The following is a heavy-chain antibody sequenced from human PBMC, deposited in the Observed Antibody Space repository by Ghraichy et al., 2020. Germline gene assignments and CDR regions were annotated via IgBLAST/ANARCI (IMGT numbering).Heavy chain of an antibody. CDR2: IYWDDDK. J-gene: IGHJ4*02. V-gene: IGHV2-5*02. Sequence: SGPTLVKPTQTLTLTCTFSGFSLSTSGVGVGWIRQPPGKALEWLALIYWDDDKRYSPSLKSRLTITKDTSKNQVVLTMTNMDPVDTATYYCAHSSFFRDGRVWEAYSSGWEDKYYFDYWGQGTLVTVSS. D-gene: IGHD6-19*01. CDR3: AHSSFFRDGRVWEAYSSGWEDKYYFDY. CDR1: GFSLSTSGVG.